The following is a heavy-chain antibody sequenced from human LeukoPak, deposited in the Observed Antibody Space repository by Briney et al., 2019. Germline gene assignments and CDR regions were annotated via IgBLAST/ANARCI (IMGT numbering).Heavy chain of an antibody. CDR2: ISYDGSNK. J-gene: IGHJ4*02. CDR1: GFTFSSYA. Sequence: GGSLRLSCAASGFTFSSYAMHWVRQAPGKGLEWVAVISYDGSNKYYADSVKGRFTISRDNSKNTLYLQMNSLRAEDTAVYYCARAPTDSDYGGNSGLDYWGQGTLVTVSS. D-gene: IGHD4-23*01. V-gene: IGHV3-30-3*01. CDR3: ARAPTDSDYGGNSGLDY.